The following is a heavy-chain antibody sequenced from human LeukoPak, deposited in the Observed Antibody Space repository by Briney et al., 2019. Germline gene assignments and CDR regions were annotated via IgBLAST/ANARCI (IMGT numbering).Heavy chain of an antibody. J-gene: IGHJ4*02. V-gene: IGHV3-64*01. D-gene: IGHD2-15*01. Sequence: GGSLRLSCAASGFTFNTYRMHWVRQAPGKGLEYVSGISINGDSTYYVNSVKGRFTISRDNSKNTLHLQMGSLRAEDMAVYYCARDPGYCSSGICFSRFDHWGRGALVTVSS. CDR3: ARDPGYCSSGICFSRFDH. CDR1: GFTFNTYR. CDR2: ISINGDST.